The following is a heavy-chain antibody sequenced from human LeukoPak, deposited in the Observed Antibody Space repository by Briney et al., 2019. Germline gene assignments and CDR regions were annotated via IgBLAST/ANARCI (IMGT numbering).Heavy chain of an antibody. V-gene: IGHV4-4*02. CDR1: GGSISSNNW. CDR2: MYHSGNT. J-gene: IGHJ4*02. CDR3: ARDVGARLPGY. Sequence: SETLSLTCAVSGGSISSNNWWSWVRQPPGKGLEWIGEMYHSGNTNYNPSLKSRVSISVDKSKNQFSLKLSSVTAADTAMYYCARDVGARLPGYWGQGTLVAVSS. D-gene: IGHD6-6*01.